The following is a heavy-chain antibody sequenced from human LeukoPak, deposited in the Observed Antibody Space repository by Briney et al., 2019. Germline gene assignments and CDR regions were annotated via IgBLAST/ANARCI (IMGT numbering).Heavy chain of an antibody. CDR1: GFTFSTSD. Sequence: GGSLRLSCVASGFTFSTSDMNWVRQAPGKGLDWVSYISRSGTNIYYAESVKGRFTISRDNAKKSLYLQMNSLRDEDTAVYYCARMGGNLSRWGQGTLVTVSS. CDR2: ISRSGTNI. CDR3: ARMGGNLSR. V-gene: IGHV3-48*03. J-gene: IGHJ4*02. D-gene: IGHD1-26*01.